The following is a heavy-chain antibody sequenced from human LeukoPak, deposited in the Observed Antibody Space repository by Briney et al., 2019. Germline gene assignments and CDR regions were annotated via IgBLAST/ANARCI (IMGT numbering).Heavy chain of an antibody. CDR1: GFDLSKHY. CDR2: IFTGGPT. CDR3: AGLPFLGGGYFKGMDV. D-gene: IGHD3-16*01. Sequence: GGSLRLSCAASGFDLSKHYMNWIRQAPGKGLEWGSVIFTGGPTYYADSVKGRFTISRHDSRNTLYLQMHSLRPEDTAVYYCAGLPFLGGGYFKGMDVWGQGTTVTVSS. V-gene: IGHV3-53*04. J-gene: IGHJ6*02.